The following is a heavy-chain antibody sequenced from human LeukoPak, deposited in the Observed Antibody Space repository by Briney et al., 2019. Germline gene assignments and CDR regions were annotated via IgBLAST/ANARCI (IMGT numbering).Heavy chain of an antibody. J-gene: IGHJ3*02. CDR3: AKGGLDYYDSSGYYDPFDI. D-gene: IGHD3-22*01. CDR2: ISGSGGTT. CDR1: GFTFSSYE. Sequence: GGSLRLSCAASGFTFSSYEMNWVRQAPGKGLEWVSGISGSGGTTYYADSVKGRFTISRDNSKTTLYLQMNSLKAEDTAVFYCAKGGLDYYDSSGYYDPFDIWGQGTMVTVSS. V-gene: IGHV3-23*01.